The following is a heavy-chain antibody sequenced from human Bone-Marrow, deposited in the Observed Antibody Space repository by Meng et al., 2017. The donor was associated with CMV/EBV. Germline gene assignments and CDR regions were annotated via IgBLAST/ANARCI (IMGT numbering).Heavy chain of an antibody. CDR1: GGSVSSSSSY. Sequence: LQLQQAGPGLVKPSETLSLTGAVSGGSVSSSSSYWSWIRQPPGKGLEWIGSIYYSGSTYYNPSLKSRVTISVNTSKNQFSLKLSSVTAADTAVYYCSRIVVRAAVDYWGQGTLVTVSS. D-gene: IGHD2-2*01. CDR3: SRIVVRAAVDY. V-gene: IGHV4-39*07. CDR2: IYYSGST. J-gene: IGHJ4*02.